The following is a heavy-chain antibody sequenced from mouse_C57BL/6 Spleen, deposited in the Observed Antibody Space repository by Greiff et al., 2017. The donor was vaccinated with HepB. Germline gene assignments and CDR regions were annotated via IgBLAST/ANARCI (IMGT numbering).Heavy chain of an antibody. CDR3: AKHGEDGYYVGYFDV. J-gene: IGHJ1*03. V-gene: IGHV2-9*01. D-gene: IGHD2-3*01. Sequence: VQGVESGPGLVAPSQSLSITCTVSGFSLTSYGVDWVRQPPGKGLEWLGVIWGGGSTNYNSALMSRLSTSKDNSKSQVFLKMNSLQTDDTAMYYCAKHGEDGYYVGYFDVWGTGTTVTVSS. CDR2: IWGGGST. CDR1: GFSLTSYG.